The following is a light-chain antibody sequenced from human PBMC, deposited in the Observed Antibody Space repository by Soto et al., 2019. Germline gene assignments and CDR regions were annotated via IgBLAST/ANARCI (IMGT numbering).Light chain of an antibody. CDR1: NIGSKG. CDR3: QVWDSSNDHVI. CDR2: YNT. Sequence: SYELTQPPSVSVAPGKTARITCGGNNIGSKGVHWYQQKPGQAPVLVIYYNTDRPSGIPERFSGSNSGNTATLTISRVEAGDEADHYCQVWDSSNDHVIFGGGTKVTVL. J-gene: IGLJ2*01. V-gene: IGLV3-21*04.